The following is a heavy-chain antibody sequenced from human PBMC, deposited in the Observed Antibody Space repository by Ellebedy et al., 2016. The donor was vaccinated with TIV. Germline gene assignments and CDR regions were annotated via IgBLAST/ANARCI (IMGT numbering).Heavy chain of an antibody. CDR1: GGSISSNY. CDR3: ARRYRVVASGHLDY. D-gene: IGHD2-15*01. V-gene: IGHV4-59*01. J-gene: IGHJ4*02. Sequence: MPSETLSLTCTVSGGSISSNYWSWSRQPPGKGLEWIGYVSHSGSTNYNPSLKSRVTISLDTSKNQFSLKLSSVTAADTAGYYCARRYRVVASGHLDYWGQGTLVTVSS. CDR2: VSHSGST.